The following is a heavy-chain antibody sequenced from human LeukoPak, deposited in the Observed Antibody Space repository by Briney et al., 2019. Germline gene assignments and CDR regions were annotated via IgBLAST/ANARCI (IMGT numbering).Heavy chain of an antibody. CDR2: ISDSGGRT. CDR3: ARVLPPEYTSGWHPDY. Sequence: GGSLRLSCAVSGITLSNYGMSWVRQAPGKGLEWVAGISDSGGRTNYADSVKGRFTISRDNAKNSLYLQMSSLSAADTAVYYCARVLPPEYTSGWHPDYWGQGTLVTVSS. CDR1: GITLSNYG. D-gene: IGHD6-19*01. V-gene: IGHV3-23*01. J-gene: IGHJ4*02.